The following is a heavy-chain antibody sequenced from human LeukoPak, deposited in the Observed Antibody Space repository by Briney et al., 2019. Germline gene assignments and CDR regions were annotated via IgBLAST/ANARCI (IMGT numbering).Heavy chain of an antibody. CDR3: ARDGGGSPDY. V-gene: IGHV3-64*01. Sequence: GGSLRLSCAASGFTFSRYAMHWVRQAPGKGLEYVSAISDNGVSTYYANSVKGRFTISRDNSKNTLYLQMGSLTAEDMAVYYCARDGGGSPDYWGQGSLVTVSS. J-gene: IGHJ4*02. CDR2: ISDNGVST. CDR1: GFTFSRYA. D-gene: IGHD3-16*01.